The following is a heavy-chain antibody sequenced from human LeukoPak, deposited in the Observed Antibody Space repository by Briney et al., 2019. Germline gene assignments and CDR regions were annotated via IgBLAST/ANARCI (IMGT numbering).Heavy chain of an antibody. Sequence: SETLSPTCTVSGGSISTYYWSWIRQPPGKGLEWIGYIYGSGTTNYNPSVKSRVTISVDMSKTQFSLKLSSVTAADTAVYYCATWVTSGYYALDVWGQGTTVIVSS. D-gene: IGHD2-21*02. V-gene: IGHV4-59*01. CDR3: ATWVTSGYYALDV. J-gene: IGHJ6*02. CDR2: IYGSGTT. CDR1: GGSISTYY.